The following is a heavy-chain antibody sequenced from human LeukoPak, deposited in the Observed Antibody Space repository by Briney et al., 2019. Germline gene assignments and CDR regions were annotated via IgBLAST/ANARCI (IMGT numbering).Heavy chain of an antibody. J-gene: IGHJ3*02. CDR1: GCIFSSYA. Sequence: ASVKVSFKSSGCIFSSYAISWVRPAAGQGLEGMGGINPIFGTANYAQKFQGRVTITADESPSTAYMELSSLRSEDTAVFYCVVCRSDSCPGWGAFYSWGQGTMVTVS. D-gene: IGHD2-2*01. CDR2: INPIFGTA. V-gene: IGHV1-69*01. CDR3: VVCRSDSCPGWGAFYS.